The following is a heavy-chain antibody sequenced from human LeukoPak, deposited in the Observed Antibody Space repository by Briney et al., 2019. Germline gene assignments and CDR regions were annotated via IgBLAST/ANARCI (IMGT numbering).Heavy chain of an antibody. D-gene: IGHD2-2*02. V-gene: IGHV1-18*01. J-gene: IGHJ5*02. CDR3: ARDLIVVVPAAIGGNWFDP. CDR1: GYTFTSYG. Sequence: ASVKVSCKASGYTFTSYGISWVRQAPGQGLEWMGWISAYNGNTNYAQKLQGGVTMTTDTSTSTAYMELRSLRSDDTAVYYCARDLIVVVPAAIGGNWFDPWGQGTLVTVSS. CDR2: ISAYNGNT.